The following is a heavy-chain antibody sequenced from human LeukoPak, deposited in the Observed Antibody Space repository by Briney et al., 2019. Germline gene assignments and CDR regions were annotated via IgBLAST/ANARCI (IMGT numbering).Heavy chain of an antibody. J-gene: IGHJ4*02. D-gene: IGHD2-2*01. CDR2: INTNTGNP. CDR3: ARAPEYCSSTSCYDGYFDY. CDR1: GYTFTSYA. Sequence: ASVKVSCKASGYTFTSYAMNWVRRAPGQGLEWMGWINTNTGNPTYAQGFTGRSVFSLDTSVSTAYLQICSLKAEDTAVYYCARAPEYCSSTSCYDGYFDYWGQGTLVTVSS. V-gene: IGHV7-4-1*01.